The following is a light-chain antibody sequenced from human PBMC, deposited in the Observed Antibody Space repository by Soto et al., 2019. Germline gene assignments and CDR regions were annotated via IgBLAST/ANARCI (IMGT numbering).Light chain of an antibody. V-gene: IGKV3-15*01. CDR2: DAS. CDR3: QQYNNWPPLT. Sequence: ILMTQSQATLSVSPGERATLSCRASQSVSNNLAWYQQKPGQAPRLLIYDASTRATGIPARFSGSGSGTEFTLTISGLQAEDFAVYYCQQYNNWPPLTFGQGTKVEIK. CDR1: QSVSNN. J-gene: IGKJ1*01.